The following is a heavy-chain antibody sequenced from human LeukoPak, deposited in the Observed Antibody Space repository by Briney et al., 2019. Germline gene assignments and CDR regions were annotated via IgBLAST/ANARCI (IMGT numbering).Heavy chain of an antibody. CDR3: ARDRWFGELSAAFDI. J-gene: IGHJ3*02. V-gene: IGHV4-59*02. CDR1: GGSVSSYY. CDR2: IYYSGST. D-gene: IGHD3-10*01. Sequence: SETLSLTCTVSGGSVSSYYLSWIRQPPGKGLEWIGYIYYSGSTNYNPSLKSRVTISVDTSKNQFSLKLSSVTAADTAVYYCARDRWFGELSAAFDIWGQGTMVTVSS.